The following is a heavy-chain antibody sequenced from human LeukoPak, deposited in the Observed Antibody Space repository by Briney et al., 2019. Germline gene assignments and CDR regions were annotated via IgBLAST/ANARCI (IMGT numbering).Heavy chain of an antibody. D-gene: IGHD2-2*02. J-gene: IGHJ4*02. CDR3: ARVGYCSSTSCYTFDY. CDR1: GYTFTSYG. CDR2: INPNSGGT. Sequence: ASVKVSCKASGYTFTSYGISWVRQAPGQGLEWIGWINPNSGGTNYAQKFRGRVTMTRDTSISTAYMELSRLRSDDTAVYYCARVGYCSSTSCYTFDYWGQGTLVTVSS. V-gene: IGHV1-2*02.